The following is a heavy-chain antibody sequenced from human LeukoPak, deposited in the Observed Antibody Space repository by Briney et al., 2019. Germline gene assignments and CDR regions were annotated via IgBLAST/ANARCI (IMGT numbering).Heavy chain of an antibody. CDR2: IYHSGST. J-gene: IGHJ4*02. CDR3: ARGSYVKSFDY. D-gene: IGHD5-18*01. CDR1: GYSISSGYY. Sequence: SETLSLTCTVSGYSISSGYYWGWIRQPPGKGLEWIGSIYHSGSTYYNPSLKSRVTISVDTSKNQFSLKLSSVTAADTAVYYCARGSYVKSFDYWGQGTLVTVSS. V-gene: IGHV4-38-2*02.